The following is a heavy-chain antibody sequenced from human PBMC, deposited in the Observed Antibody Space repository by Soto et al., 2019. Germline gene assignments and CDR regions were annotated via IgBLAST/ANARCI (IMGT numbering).Heavy chain of an antibody. CDR1: YGSISVSNVF. D-gene: IGHD4-4*01. J-gene: IGHJ4*02. CDR2: IDYSGTA. Sequence: QLQLQESGPGLVKPWETLSLTCTVSYGSISVSNVFWGWVRQPPGKGLEWIGNIDYSGTAYFNPSLGTRVTFPVDTSKKQFSLTLYSVTAADTAVYYCARTTGRHLDFWGQGILVTVSS. V-gene: IGHV4-39*01. CDR3: ARTTGRHLDF.